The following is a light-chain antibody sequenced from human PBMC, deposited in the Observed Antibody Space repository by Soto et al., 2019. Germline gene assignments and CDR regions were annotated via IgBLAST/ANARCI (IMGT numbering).Light chain of an antibody. Sequence: EIVLTQSPDTLSLSPGERATLSCRASQSVSASYLAWYQQEPGQAPRLPIYGASTRATGIPARFSGSGSETEFTLTISSLQSEDFAVYYCQQYNNWPPYTFGQGTKVDIK. CDR3: QQYNNWPPYT. V-gene: IGKV3-15*01. J-gene: IGKJ2*01. CDR1: QSVSASY. CDR2: GAS.